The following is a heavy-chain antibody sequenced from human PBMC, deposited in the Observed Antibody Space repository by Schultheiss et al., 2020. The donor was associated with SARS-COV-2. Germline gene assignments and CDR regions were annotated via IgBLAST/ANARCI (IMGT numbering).Heavy chain of an antibody. Sequence: GESLKISCAASGFTFSTYAMNWVRQAPGKGLEWVSVISTTGGATYYADSVKGRFTISRDNSKNTLYLQMNSLKPEDTAVYYCARDKRCSGGSCFSANFDYWGQGTLVTVSS. CDR2: ISTTGGAT. D-gene: IGHD2-15*01. CDR3: ARDKRCSGGSCFSANFDY. J-gene: IGHJ4*02. V-gene: IGHV3-23*01. CDR1: GFTFSTYA.